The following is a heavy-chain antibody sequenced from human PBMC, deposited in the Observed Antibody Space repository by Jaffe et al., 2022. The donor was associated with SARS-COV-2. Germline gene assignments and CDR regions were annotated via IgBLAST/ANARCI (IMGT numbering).Heavy chain of an antibody. V-gene: IGHV3-9*01. D-gene: IGHD3-22*01. CDR1: GFTFDDYA. Sequence: EVQLVESGGGLVQPGRSLRLSCAASGFTFDDYAMHWVRQAPGKGLEWVSGISWNSGSIGYADSVKGRFTISRDNAKNSLYLQMNSLRAEDTALYYCAKDSTPRYHYDSSGYPDYWGQGTLVTVSS. CDR2: ISWNSGSI. J-gene: IGHJ4*02. CDR3: AKDSTPRYHYDSSGYPDY.